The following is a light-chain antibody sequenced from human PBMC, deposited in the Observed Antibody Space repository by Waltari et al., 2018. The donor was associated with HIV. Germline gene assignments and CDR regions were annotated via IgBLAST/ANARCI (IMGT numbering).Light chain of an antibody. V-gene: IGKV1-NL1*01. Sequence: DIQMTQSPSSLSASVGDRVTITCRASQGISNSLAWYQQKPGEAPKLLLYGASKLESGVPSRFSGSGSGTDYTLTISSLQPEDFATYYCKQYYSSTLFGPGTKVDIK. CDR2: GAS. J-gene: IGKJ3*01. CDR3: KQYYSSTL. CDR1: QGISNS.